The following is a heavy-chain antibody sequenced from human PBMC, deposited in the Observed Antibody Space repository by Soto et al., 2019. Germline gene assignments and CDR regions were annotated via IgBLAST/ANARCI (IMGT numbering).Heavy chain of an antibody. V-gene: IGHV1-69*13. CDR2: IIPIFGTA. CDR1: GGTFSSYA. D-gene: IGHD1-7*01. CDR3: ARGYWNYVDYYYGMDV. Sequence: ASVKVSCKASGGTFSSYAISWVRQAPGQGLEWMGGIIPIFGTANYAQKFQGRVTITADESTSTAYMELSSLRSEDTAVYYCARGYWNYVDYYYGMDVWGQGTTVTVSS. J-gene: IGHJ6*02.